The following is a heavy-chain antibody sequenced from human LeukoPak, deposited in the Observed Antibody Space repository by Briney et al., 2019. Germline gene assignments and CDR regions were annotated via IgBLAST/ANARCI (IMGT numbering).Heavy chain of an antibody. D-gene: IGHD2-15*01. J-gene: IGHJ3*02. CDR2: ISSTGGTI. CDR1: GFTFSNYL. V-gene: IGHV3-48*01. Sequence: GGSLRLSCVGSGFTFSNYLMNWVRQAPGKGLEWVSFISSTGGTIYYADTVKGRFTVSRDNAKNSLLLQMNSLRAEDTALYYCARGYSRAAFDIWGQGTMVTVSS. CDR3: ARGYSRAAFDI.